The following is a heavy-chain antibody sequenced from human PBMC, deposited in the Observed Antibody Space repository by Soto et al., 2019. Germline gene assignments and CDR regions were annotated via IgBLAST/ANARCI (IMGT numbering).Heavy chain of an antibody. D-gene: IGHD3-10*02. V-gene: IGHV4-31*02. CDR3: AFFFQAEDGIRGVRSVSAFLLNRSSDL. Sequence: QHPGKGLEWIGDIYYSGSTYYNPSLKRRVTISVDTSKTHFSLKLSAVTAADTAVYYCAFFFQAEDGIRGVRSVSAFLLNRSSDL. CDR2: IYYSGST. J-gene: IGHJ2*01.